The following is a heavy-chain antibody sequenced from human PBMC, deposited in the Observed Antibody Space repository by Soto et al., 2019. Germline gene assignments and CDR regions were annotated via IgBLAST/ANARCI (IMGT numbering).Heavy chain of an antibody. CDR1: GFTFSTYW. V-gene: IGHV3-74*01. Sequence: EVQLVESGGGLVQPGGSPRLSCAASGFTFSTYWMHWVRQAPGKGLVWVSRIKDDGSGTYYVDSVEGRFTISRDNAKKTMCLQRNSLRAEDTAVYYCVRGDGDYYDGNGYLGRHWGQGTLVIVSS. D-gene: IGHD3-22*01. J-gene: IGHJ4*02. CDR2: IKDDGSGT. CDR3: VRGDGDYYDGNGYLGRH.